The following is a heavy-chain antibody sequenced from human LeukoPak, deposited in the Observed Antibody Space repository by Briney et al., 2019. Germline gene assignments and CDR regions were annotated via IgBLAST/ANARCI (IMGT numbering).Heavy chain of an antibody. CDR3: ARRAGAYSHPYDY. V-gene: IGHV3-11*01. D-gene: IGHD4/OR15-4a*01. J-gene: IGHJ4*02. CDR2: ISSSVTTI. Sequence: GGSLRLSCAASGFTFRDYYMSWIRQSPGQRLKEVSYISSSVTTIYYAASVNARFTISRDNAKNSLYLQMNSLRAEDTAVYYCARRAGAYSHPYDYWGQGTLVTVSS. CDR1: GFTFRDYY.